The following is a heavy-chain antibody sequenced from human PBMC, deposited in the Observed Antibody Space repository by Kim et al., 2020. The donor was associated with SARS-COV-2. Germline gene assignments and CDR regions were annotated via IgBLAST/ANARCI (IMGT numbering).Heavy chain of an antibody. CDR2: ISGSGGST. D-gene: IGHD3-9*01. CDR1: GFTFSSYA. Sequence: GGSLRLSCAASGFTFSSYAMSWVRQAPGKGLEWVSAISGSGGSTYYADSVKGRFTISRDNSKNTLYLQMNSLRSEDTAVYYCAKDRQGLRYFDWLFFPVDYWGQGTLVTVSS. V-gene: IGHV3-23*01. CDR3: AKDRQGLRYFDWLFFPVDY. J-gene: IGHJ4*02.